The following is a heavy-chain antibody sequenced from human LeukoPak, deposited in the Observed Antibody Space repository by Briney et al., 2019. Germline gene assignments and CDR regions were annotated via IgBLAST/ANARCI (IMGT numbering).Heavy chain of an antibody. V-gene: IGHV3-48*02. CDR2: ISSTSTTI. D-gene: IGHD3-10*01. Sequence: GGSLRLSCAASGFTFSTYSLNWVRQAPGKGLEWVSYISSTSTTIYYADSVKGRFTISRDNAKNSLYLQMNSLRDEDTAVYYCARWFGESHSSFDYWGQGTLVTVSS. J-gene: IGHJ4*02. CDR3: ARWFGESHSSFDY. CDR1: GFTFSTYS.